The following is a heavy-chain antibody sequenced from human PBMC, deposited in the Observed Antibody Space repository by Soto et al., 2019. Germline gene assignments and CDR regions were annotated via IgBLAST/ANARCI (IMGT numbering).Heavy chain of an antibody. Sequence: PGGSLRLSCAASGFTFSDYYMSWIRQAPGKGLEWVSYISSSSSYTNYADSVKGRFTISRDNAKNSLYLQMNSLRAEDTAVYYCAKDLLRRPGYNWNYLSWFDPWGQETLVTVSS. J-gene: IGHJ5*02. CDR2: ISSSSSYT. D-gene: IGHD1-7*01. CDR3: AKDLLRRPGYNWNYLSWFDP. CDR1: GFTFSDYY. V-gene: IGHV3-11*05.